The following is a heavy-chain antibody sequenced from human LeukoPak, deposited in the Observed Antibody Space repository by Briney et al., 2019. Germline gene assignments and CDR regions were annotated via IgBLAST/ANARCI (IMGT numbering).Heavy chain of an antibody. D-gene: IGHD3-3*01. J-gene: IGHJ6*02. CDR3: AKVPAANYDFWSGYYNPYGMDV. CDR2: IKQDGSEK. Sequence: GGSLRLSCAASGFTFSSYWMSWVRRAPGKGLEWVANIKQDGSEKYYVDSVKGRFTISRDNSKNTLYLQMNSLRAEDTAVYYCAKVPAANYDFWSGYYNPYGMDVWGQGTTVTVSS. V-gene: IGHV3-7*03. CDR1: GFTFSSYW.